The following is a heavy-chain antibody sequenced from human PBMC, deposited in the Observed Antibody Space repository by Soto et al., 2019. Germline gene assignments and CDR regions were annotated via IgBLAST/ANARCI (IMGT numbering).Heavy chain of an antibody. V-gene: IGHV3-21*01. Sequence: PGGSLRLSCAASGYTFSSYSMNWVRQAPGKGLEWVSSISSSSSYIYYADSVKGRFTISRDNAKNSLYLQMNSLRAEDTAVYYCARGIVVVPAGIVVVTKTGHWFDPWGQGTLVTVSS. CDR3: ARGIVVVPAGIVVVTKTGHWFDP. CDR2: ISSSSSYI. CDR1: GYTFSSYS. D-gene: IGHD2-2*01. J-gene: IGHJ5*02.